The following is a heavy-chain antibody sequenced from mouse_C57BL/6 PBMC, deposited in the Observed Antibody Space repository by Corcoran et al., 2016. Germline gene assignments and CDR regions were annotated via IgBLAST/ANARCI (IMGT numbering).Heavy chain of an antibody. CDR3: GSSYNNPYYDVDY. CDR1: GYTFTDYY. V-gene: IGHV1-26*01. D-gene: IGHD1-3*01. J-gene: IGHJ4*01. Sequence: EVQLQQSGPELVKPGASVTISCKASGYTFTDYYINWVKQSHGKSLEWIGDINPNNGGTSYNQKFKGKATLTVDKSSSTAYMELRSLTSEDSAVYYCGSSYNNPYYDVDYWGQGTSVNVSS. CDR2: INPNNGGT.